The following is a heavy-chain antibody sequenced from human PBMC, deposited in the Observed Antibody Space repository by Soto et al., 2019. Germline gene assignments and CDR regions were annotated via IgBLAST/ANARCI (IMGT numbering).Heavy chain of an antibody. D-gene: IGHD6-13*01. Sequence: QVQLVQSGAEIKKPGASVKVSCKASGYTFISNGISWVRQAPGQGLEWIGWISAYHGNTNYAQKFQGRVTMTTDTSMSTAYMELRSLRSDDTSVYYCARDRYSSRWYILYNYYGMDVWGQGTTVTVSS. V-gene: IGHV1-18*01. CDR1: GYTFISNG. J-gene: IGHJ6*02. CDR2: ISAYHGNT. CDR3: ARDRYSSRWYILYNYYGMDV.